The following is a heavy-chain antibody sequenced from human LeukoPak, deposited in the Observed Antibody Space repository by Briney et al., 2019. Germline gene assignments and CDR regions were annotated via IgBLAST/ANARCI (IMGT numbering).Heavy chain of an antibody. CDR3: AREGDTAMAHFDF. CDR2: INHNSGGT. CDR1: GYTFTDYY. J-gene: IGHJ4*02. D-gene: IGHD5-18*01. Sequence: ASVKVSCKASGYTFTDYYIHWVRQAPGQGLEWMGWINHNSGGTKFAQKFQGRVTMTRDTSISTTYMEVSRLKSDDTAVYYCAREGDTAMAHFDFWGQGTLVTVSS. V-gene: IGHV1-2*02.